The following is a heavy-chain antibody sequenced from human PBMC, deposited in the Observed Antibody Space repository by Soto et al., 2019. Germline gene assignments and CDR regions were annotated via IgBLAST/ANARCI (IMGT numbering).Heavy chain of an antibody. CDR3: SRWPSRNRAEYFQH. D-gene: IGHD2-15*01. Sequence: GGSLRLSCTASGFTFGVYAMSWFRQAPEKGLEWVGFIRSKAYGGTTEYAASVKGRFTISRDDSKSIAYLQMNSLKTEDTAVYYCSRWPSRNRAEYFQHWGQGTLVTVSS. V-gene: IGHV3-49*03. CDR2: IRSKAYGGTT. J-gene: IGHJ1*01. CDR1: GFTFGVYA.